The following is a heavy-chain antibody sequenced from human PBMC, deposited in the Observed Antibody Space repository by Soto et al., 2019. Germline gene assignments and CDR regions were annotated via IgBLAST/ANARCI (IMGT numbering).Heavy chain of an antibody. CDR3: AKEGGILVVNAIPPFDS. D-gene: IGHD2-8*02. CDR1: GFTFSSYA. CDR2: ISGSGGTT. V-gene: IGHV3-23*01. Sequence: GGSLRLSCAASGFTFSSYAISWVRQAPGKGLEWVSFISGSGGTTYFADSVKGRFTISRDNSKNTLYLQMNSLRAEDTAVYYCAKEGGILVVNAIPPFDSWGQGTMGTVSS. J-gene: IGHJ4*02.